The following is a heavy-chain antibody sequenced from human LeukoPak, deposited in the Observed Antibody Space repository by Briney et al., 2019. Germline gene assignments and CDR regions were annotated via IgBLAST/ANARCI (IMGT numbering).Heavy chain of an antibody. J-gene: IGHJ4*02. Sequence: SETLSLTCAVYGGSFSAYYWSWIRQRPGKGLEWIWEINHSGGTNYNPSLKSRVTISVDTSKNQFSLKLSSVTAADTAVYYCAREGPSGATKPFDYWGQGTLVTVSS. CDR1: GGSFSAYY. CDR2: INHSGGT. V-gene: IGHV4-34*01. D-gene: IGHD1-26*01. CDR3: AREGPSGATKPFDY.